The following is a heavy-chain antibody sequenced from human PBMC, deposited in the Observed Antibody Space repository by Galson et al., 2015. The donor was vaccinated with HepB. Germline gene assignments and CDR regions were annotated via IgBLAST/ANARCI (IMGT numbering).Heavy chain of an antibody. D-gene: IGHD6-19*01. Sequence: SLRLSCAASGFTFSSYGMHWVRQAPGKGLEWVAVIWYDGSNKYYADSVKGRFTISRDNSKNTLYLQMNSLRAEDTAVYYCARDGEGSGWYYFDYWGQGTLVTVSS. V-gene: IGHV3-33*01. CDR2: IWYDGSNK. J-gene: IGHJ4*02. CDR1: GFTFSSYG. CDR3: ARDGEGSGWYYFDY.